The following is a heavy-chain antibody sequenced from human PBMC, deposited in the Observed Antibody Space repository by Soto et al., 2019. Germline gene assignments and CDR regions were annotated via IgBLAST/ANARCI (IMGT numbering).Heavy chain of an antibody. CDR2: TYYRSQWYS. Sequence: QVQLQQSGPGLVKPSQTLSLTCAISEDSVSSNNAAWNWVRQSPSRGLEWLGRTYYRSQWYSDYAVSVKSRMTINADTSKNLFSLHLNSVTPEDTAVYYCARERTGGYDFFDYWGQGTLVTVSS. D-gene: IGHD5-12*01. CDR3: ARERTGGYDFFDY. CDR1: EDSVSSNNAA. V-gene: IGHV6-1*01. J-gene: IGHJ4*02.